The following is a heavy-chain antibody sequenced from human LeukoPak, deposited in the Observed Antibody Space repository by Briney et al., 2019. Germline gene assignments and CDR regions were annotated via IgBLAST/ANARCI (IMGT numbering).Heavy chain of an antibody. Sequence: SETLSLTCTVSGGSIGSYYWSWIRQPPGKGLEWIGYIYYSGSTNYNPSLKSRVTISVDTSKNQFSLKLSSVTAADTAVYYCAGYDFWSGYYFSYWGQGTLVTVSS. CDR3: AGYDFWSGYYFSY. CDR1: GGSIGSYY. V-gene: IGHV4-59*01. J-gene: IGHJ4*02. CDR2: IYYSGST. D-gene: IGHD3-3*01.